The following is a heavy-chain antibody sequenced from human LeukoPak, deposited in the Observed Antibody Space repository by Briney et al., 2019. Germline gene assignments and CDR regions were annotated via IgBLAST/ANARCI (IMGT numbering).Heavy chain of an antibody. J-gene: IGHJ4*02. CDR1: GYTFTGYY. CDR2: INPNSGGT. D-gene: IGHD2-21*01. Sequence: ASLTVSCRASGYTFTGYYIHWVRQAPGQGLEWMGWINPNSGGTKFAQKFQGRVTMTRDTSISSTSMELSRLTSDDTAVYYCAREGAFCGGDCYSDYWGQGTLVTVSS. CDR3: AREGAFCGGDCYSDY. V-gene: IGHV1-2*02.